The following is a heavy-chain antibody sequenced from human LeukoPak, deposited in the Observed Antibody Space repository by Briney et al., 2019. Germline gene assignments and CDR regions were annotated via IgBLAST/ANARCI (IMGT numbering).Heavy chain of an antibody. V-gene: IGHV1-46*01. J-gene: IGHJ4*02. CDR1: GYTFTSYY. D-gene: IGHD3-22*01. Sequence: EASVKVSCKASGYTFTSYYMHWVRQAPGQGLEWMGIINPSGGSTSYAQKFQGRVTMTRDTSTSTVYMELSSLRSEDTAVYYCARDSNLLGYDSSGTFDYWGQGTLVTVSS. CDR2: INPSGGST. CDR3: ARDSNLLGYDSSGTFDY.